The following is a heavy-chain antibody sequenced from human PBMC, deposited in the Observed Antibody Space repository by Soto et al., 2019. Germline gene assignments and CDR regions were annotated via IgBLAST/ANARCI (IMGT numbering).Heavy chain of an antibody. J-gene: IGHJ4*02. D-gene: IGHD1-1*01. Sequence: QVQLVQSGAEVMKPGASVTVSCKASGYPFTSYYLHWVRQAPGQGLDWMVIINPSGGSTDYAQKFHGRFSMTTDSSTNIFYLELSSLTSDDTAVYSCALGHSSAHCFQLDYWGQGAKVIVSS. CDR3: ALGHSSAHCFQLDY. CDR2: INPSGGST. CDR1: GYPFTSYY. V-gene: IGHV1-46*03.